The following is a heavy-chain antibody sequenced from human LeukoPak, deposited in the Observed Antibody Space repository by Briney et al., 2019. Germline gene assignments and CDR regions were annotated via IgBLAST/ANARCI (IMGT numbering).Heavy chain of an antibody. J-gene: IGHJ3*02. CDR1: GFTFSSYA. CDR2: ISYDGSNK. Sequence: GGSLRLSCAASGFTFSSYAMHWVRQAPGKGLEWVAVISYDGSNKYYADSVKGRFTISRDNSKNTLYLQMNSLRAEDTAVYYCARGASVGATSSGAFDIWGQGTMVTVSS. CDR3: ARGASVGATSSGAFDI. D-gene: IGHD1-26*01. V-gene: IGHV3-30-3*01.